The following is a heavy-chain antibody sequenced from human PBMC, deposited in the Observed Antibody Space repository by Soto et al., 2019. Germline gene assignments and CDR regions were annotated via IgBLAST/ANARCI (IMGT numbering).Heavy chain of an antibody. CDR1: GFTFSSYS. CDR3: ARDRLGCSGGSCLFDY. V-gene: IGHV3-21*01. J-gene: IGHJ4*02. Sequence: GGSLRLSCAASGFTFSSYSMNWVRQAPGKGLEWVSSISSSSSYIYYADSVKGRFTISRDNAKNSLYLQMNSLRAEDTAVYYCARDRLGCSGGSCLFDYWGQGTLVTVSS. CDR2: ISSSSSYI. D-gene: IGHD2-15*01.